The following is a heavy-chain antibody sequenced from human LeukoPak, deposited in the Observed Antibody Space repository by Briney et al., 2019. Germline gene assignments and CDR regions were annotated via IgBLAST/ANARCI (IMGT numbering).Heavy chain of an antibody. J-gene: IGHJ4*02. Sequence: SETLSLTCTVSGGSISSSSYYWGWIRQPPGKGLEWIGSIYYSGSTYYNPSLKSRVTISVDTSKNQFSLKLSSVTAADTAVYYCARQDPTRRTNWNNGPSFDYWGQGTLVTVSS. D-gene: IGHD1-1*01. CDR2: IYYSGST. CDR3: ARQDPTRRTNWNNGPSFDY. V-gene: IGHV4-39*01. CDR1: GGSISSSSYY.